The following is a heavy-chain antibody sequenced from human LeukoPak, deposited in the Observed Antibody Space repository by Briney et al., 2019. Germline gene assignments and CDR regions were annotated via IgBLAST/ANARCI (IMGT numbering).Heavy chain of an antibody. CDR1: GFNFPNAW. CDR3: TTFGIDWSLSY. CDR2: IKSKTNGETT. J-gene: IGHJ4*02. D-gene: IGHD3-9*01. V-gene: IGHV3-15*05. Sequence: GGSLRLSCAASGFNFPNAWMNWVRQAPGKGLEWVGRIKSKTNGETTDYAAPVKGRFTISRDDSKNTLYLQMNSLRPEDTGVYYCTTFGIDWSLSYWGQGALVTVSS.